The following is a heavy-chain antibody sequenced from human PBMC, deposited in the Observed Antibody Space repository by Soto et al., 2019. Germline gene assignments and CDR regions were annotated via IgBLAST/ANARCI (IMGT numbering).Heavy chain of an antibody. Sequence: EVQLVESGGGLVQPGGSLRLSCAASGFTFSSYSMNWVRQAPGKGLEWVSYISGNSSMTYYADSVKGRFTISRDNSKNSLDRPMICLRVEDTSGYYCASVLNPRQWMFDALVGWWGQGTLVTLSS. CDR2: ISGNSSMT. CDR1: GFTFSSYS. J-gene: IGHJ4*02. V-gene: IGHV3-48*01. CDR3: ASVLNPRQWMFDALVGW. D-gene: IGHD1-26*01.